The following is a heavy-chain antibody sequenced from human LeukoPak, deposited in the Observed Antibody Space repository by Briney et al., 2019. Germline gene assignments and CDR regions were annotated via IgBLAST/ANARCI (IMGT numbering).Heavy chain of an antibody. Sequence: SETLSLTCAVYGGSFSGYYWSWIRQPPGKGLEWIGEINHSGSTNYNPSLKSRVTISVDTSKNQFSLKLSSVTAADTAVHYCARGYYYDSSGSVSGFDYWGQGTLVTVSS. J-gene: IGHJ4*02. D-gene: IGHD3-22*01. CDR2: INHSGST. CDR1: GGSFSGYY. CDR3: ARGYYYDSSGSVSGFDY. V-gene: IGHV4-34*01.